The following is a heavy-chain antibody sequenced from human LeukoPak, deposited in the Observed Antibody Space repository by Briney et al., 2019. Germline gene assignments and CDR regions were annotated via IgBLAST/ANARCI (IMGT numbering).Heavy chain of an antibody. CDR3: ARVHCSSTSCYFFDY. CDR2: IYTSGST. V-gene: IGHV4-61*02. CDR1: GGSISSGSYY. Sequence: SETLSLTRTVSGGSISSGSYYWSWIRQPAGKGLEWIVRIYTSGSTNYNPSLKSRVTISVDTSKNQFSLKLSSVTAADTAVYYCARVHCSSTSCYFFDYWGQGTLVTVSS. J-gene: IGHJ4*02. D-gene: IGHD2-2*01.